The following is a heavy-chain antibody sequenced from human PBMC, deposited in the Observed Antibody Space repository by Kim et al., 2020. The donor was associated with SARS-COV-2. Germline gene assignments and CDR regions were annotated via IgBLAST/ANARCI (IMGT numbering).Heavy chain of an antibody. CDR2: IGGGTTTT. V-gene: IGHV3-11*01. J-gene: IGHJ5*01. Sequence: GGSLRLSCAASGFTFSDYYMSWIRQAPGKGLEWVSYIGGGTTTTYYADSVKGRFTISRDNAKGSLFLQMNSLRAEDTAVAYFARSGRHLDSLGQGTPVTV. D-gene: IGHD3-10*01. CDR3: ARSGRHLDS. CDR1: GFTFSDYY.